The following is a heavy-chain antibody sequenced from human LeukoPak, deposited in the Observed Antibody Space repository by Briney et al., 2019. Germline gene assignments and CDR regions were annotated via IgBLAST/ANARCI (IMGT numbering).Heavy chain of an antibody. CDR2: IYYSGST. Sequence: SETLSLTCTVSGGSIRSSSYYWGWIRQPPGKGLEWIASIYYSGSTYYNPSLKSRVTISVDKSKNQFSLKLSSVTAADTAVYYCARDPLSPIYDSSGYPSRDAFDIWGQGTMVTVSS. D-gene: IGHD3-22*01. J-gene: IGHJ3*02. CDR3: ARDPLSPIYDSSGYPSRDAFDI. V-gene: IGHV4-39*07. CDR1: GGSIRSSSYY.